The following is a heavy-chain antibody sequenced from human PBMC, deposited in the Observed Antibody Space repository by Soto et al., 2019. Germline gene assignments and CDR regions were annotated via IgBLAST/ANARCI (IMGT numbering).Heavy chain of an antibody. CDR3: TRGGWYLDH. CDR1: GGSMSGSY. Sequence: SETLSLTCTVSGGSMSGSYWSWIRQCPGKGLEWIAYIYYTVGPEYNPSLNSRVTISVDTSKNQFSLKLSAVTAADTAVYYCTRGGWYLDHWGQGILVTVSS. J-gene: IGHJ4*02. V-gene: IGHV4-59*01. D-gene: IGHD6-19*01. CDR2: IYYTVGP.